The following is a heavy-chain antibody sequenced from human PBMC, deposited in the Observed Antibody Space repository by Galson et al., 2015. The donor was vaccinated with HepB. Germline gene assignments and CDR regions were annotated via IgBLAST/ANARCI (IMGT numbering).Heavy chain of an antibody. CDR2: ISNDGSNK. V-gene: IGHV3-30*18. CDR3: AKGASGDGNFDY. Sequence: SLRLSCAASGFTFSGSGIHWVRQAPGKGLEWVAVISNDGSNKYYADSVKGRFTIPRDNSKKTLYLQMNSLRSEDTAVYYCAKGASGDGNFDYWGQGTLVTVSS. J-gene: IGHJ4*02. CDR1: GFTFSGSG. D-gene: IGHD7-27*01.